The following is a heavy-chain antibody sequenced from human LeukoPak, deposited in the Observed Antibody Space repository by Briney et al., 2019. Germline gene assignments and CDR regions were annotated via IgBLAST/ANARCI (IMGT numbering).Heavy chain of an antibody. J-gene: IGHJ4*02. CDR2: IHYSGTT. Sequence: SETLSLTCTVSGGSVRSYYWSWIRQPPGKGLEWIGHIHYSGTTNYNPSLKSRVTISIDTSKNQFSLKLNSVTAADTAVYYCARRDGTFDNWGQGTLVTVSS. CDR1: GGSVRSYY. CDR3: ARRDGTFDN. D-gene: IGHD1-14*01. V-gene: IGHV4-59*08.